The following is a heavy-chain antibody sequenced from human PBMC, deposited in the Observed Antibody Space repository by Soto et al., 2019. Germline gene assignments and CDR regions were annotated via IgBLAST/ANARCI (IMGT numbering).Heavy chain of an antibody. V-gene: IGHV1-46*01. CDR3: ASVCLRDGYNRGCIDY. Sequence: ASVKVSCKASGYTFTSYYMHWVRQAPGQGLEWMGIINPSGGSTSYVQKFQGRVTMTRDTSTSTVYMELSSLRSEDTAVYYCASVCLRDGYNRGCIDYWGQGTLVTVSS. J-gene: IGHJ4*02. D-gene: IGHD5-12*01. CDR2: INPSGGST. CDR1: GYTFTSYY.